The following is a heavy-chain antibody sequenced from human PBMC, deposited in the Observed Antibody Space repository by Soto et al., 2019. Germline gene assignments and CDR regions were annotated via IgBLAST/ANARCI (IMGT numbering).Heavy chain of an antibody. CDR3: ARDTGFTHYFDP. V-gene: IGHV1-3*01. J-gene: IGHJ5*02. CDR2: INAGYGNT. CDR1: GYTFSSYA. D-gene: IGHD2-8*02. Sequence: ASVKVSCKASGYTFSSYAMHWVRQAPGQRLEWMGWINAGYGNTKSSQKFQDRVTISRDTSASTAYMELTSLRSEDTAVYYCARDTGFTHYFDPWGQGTLVTVSS.